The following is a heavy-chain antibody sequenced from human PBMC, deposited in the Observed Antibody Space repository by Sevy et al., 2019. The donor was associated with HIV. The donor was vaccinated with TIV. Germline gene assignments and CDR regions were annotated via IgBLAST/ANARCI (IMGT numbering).Heavy chain of an antibody. CDR2: IYTSGST. V-gene: IGHV4-4*07. Sequence: SDTLSLTCTVSGGSISSYYWSWIRQPAGKGLEWIGRIYTSGSTNYNPSLKSRVTMSVDTSKNQFSLKLSSVTAADTAVYYCAGGGAAAVYYYGMDVWGQGTTVTVSS. D-gene: IGHD6-13*01. CDR3: AGGGAAAVYYYGMDV. J-gene: IGHJ6*02. CDR1: GGSISSYY.